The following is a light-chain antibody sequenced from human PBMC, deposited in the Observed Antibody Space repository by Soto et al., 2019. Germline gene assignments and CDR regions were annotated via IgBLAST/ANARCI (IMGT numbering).Light chain of an antibody. CDR1: QSLLHSNGYNY. J-gene: IGKJ1*01. CDR2: LGS. CDR3: MQALQTLWT. Sequence: DIVMTQSPLSLPVTPGEPASISCRSSQSLLHSNGYNYLDWYLQKPGQSPQLLIYLGSNRASGVPDRFSGSGSGTDFTLKISRVEAEDVGVYYCMQALQTLWTFGQGTKADIK. V-gene: IGKV2-28*01.